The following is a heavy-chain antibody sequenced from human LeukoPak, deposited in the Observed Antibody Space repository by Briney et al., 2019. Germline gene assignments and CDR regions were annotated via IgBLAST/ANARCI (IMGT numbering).Heavy chain of an antibody. V-gene: IGHV3-23*01. J-gene: IGHJ4*02. Sequence: QTGGSLRLSCAASRFTFSSYAMSWVRQAPGKGLEWVTAISGSGGSTYYADSVKGRFTISRDNSKNALYLQMNSLRAEDTAVYYCAKDDLGYCSGGSCYYDYWGQGTLVTVSS. D-gene: IGHD2-15*01. CDR3: AKDDLGYCSGGSCYYDY. CDR1: RFTFSSYA. CDR2: ISGSGGST.